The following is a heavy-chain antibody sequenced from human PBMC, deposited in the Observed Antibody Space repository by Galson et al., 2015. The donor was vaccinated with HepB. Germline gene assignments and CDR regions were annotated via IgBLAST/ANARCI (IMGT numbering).Heavy chain of an antibody. CDR2: ISWDGGST. CDR3: AKVACGGDCYSGYFDY. V-gene: IGHV3-43*01. CDR1: GFTFDDYT. Sequence: SLRLSCAASGFTFDDYTMHWVRQAPGKGLEWVSLISWDGGSTYYADSVKGRFTISRDNSKNSLYLQMNSLRTEDTALYYCAKVACGGDCYSGYFDYWGQGTLVTVSS. J-gene: IGHJ4*02. D-gene: IGHD2-21*02.